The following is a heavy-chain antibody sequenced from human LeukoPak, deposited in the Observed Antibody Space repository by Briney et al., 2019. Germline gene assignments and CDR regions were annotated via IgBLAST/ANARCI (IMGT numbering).Heavy chain of an antibody. D-gene: IGHD4-17*01. Sequence: ASVKVSRKVSGYTLTELSMHWVRQAPGKGLEWMGGFDPEDGETIYAQKFQGRVTMTEDTSTDTAYMELSSLRSEDTAVYYCATAPSGDYGDSYNWFDPWGQGTLVTVSS. CDR3: ATAPSGDYGDSYNWFDP. CDR2: FDPEDGET. CDR1: GYTLTELS. J-gene: IGHJ5*02. V-gene: IGHV1-24*01.